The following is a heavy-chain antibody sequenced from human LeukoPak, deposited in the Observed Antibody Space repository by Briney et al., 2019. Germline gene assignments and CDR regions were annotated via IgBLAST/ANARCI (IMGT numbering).Heavy chain of an antibody. CDR1: RDSVSTNSAS. J-gene: IGHJ3*01. CDR2: TYYRSKWYN. Sequence: SQTLSLTCAISRDSVSTNSASWNWIRQSPSRGLEWLGRTYYRSKWYNEYPVSVKSRIVINPDTSKNQFSLQLNSVTPEDTAVYYCARGNRGAFDVWGQGTMVTVSA. CDR3: ARGNRGAFDV. D-gene: IGHD3-10*01. V-gene: IGHV6-1*01.